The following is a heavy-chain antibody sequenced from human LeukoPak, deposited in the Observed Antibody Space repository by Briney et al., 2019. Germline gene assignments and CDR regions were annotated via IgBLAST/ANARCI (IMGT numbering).Heavy chain of an antibody. CDR1: GYTFTSYD. Sequence: ASVKVSCKASGYTFTSYDINWVRQATGQGLEWMGWMNPNSGNIGYAQKFQGRVTMTRNTSISTAYMELSSLRSEDTAVYYCARGGGPGLVFGVVRAPYYFDYWGQGTLVTVSS. J-gene: IGHJ4*02. V-gene: IGHV1-8*01. CDR3: ARGGGPGLVFGVVRAPYYFDY. D-gene: IGHD3-3*01. CDR2: MNPNSGNI.